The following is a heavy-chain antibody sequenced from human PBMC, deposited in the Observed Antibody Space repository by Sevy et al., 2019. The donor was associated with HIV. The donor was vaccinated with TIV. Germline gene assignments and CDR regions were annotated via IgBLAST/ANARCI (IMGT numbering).Heavy chain of an antibody. Sequence: GGSLRLSCAVSGFSFDSYGMTWVRQAPGKGLEWVSGISGSGTRTYYADSVKGRFSISRDNSKNRLYLQMDSLRSEDSGMYYCAIGEGGHYDPDEIGYYFYYYNMDVWGKGTTVTVSS. V-gene: IGHV3-23*01. CDR3: AIGEGGHYDPDEIGYYFYYYNMDV. CDR2: ISGSGTRT. D-gene: IGHD3-22*01. CDR1: GFSFDSYG. J-gene: IGHJ6*03.